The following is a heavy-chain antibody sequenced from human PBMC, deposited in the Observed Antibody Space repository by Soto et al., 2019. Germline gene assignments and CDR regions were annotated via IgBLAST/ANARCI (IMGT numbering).Heavy chain of an antibody. Sequence: ETLSLTCTVSGGSISSSSYYWGWIRQPPGKGLEWIGSIYYSGSTYYNPSLKSRVTISVDTSKNQFSLKLSSVTAADTAVYYCARHVYCSSTSCYNEKGLSYYYYMDVWGKGTTVTVSS. V-gene: IGHV4-39*01. J-gene: IGHJ6*03. CDR2: IYYSGST. CDR1: GGSISSSSYY. CDR3: ARHVYCSSTSCYNEKGLSYYYYMDV. D-gene: IGHD2-2*02.